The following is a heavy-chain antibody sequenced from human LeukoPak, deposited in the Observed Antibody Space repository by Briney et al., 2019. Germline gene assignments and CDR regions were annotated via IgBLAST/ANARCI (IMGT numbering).Heavy chain of an antibody. J-gene: IGHJ4*02. Sequence: GGSQRLSCTASGFTFSGYDMHWVRQAPGKGLEWVAFIRYDGSNKYYADSVKGRFTTSRDNSKNTLYLQMNSLRAEDTAVYYCAKSHCATVTCSYDDWGQGTLVTVSA. D-gene: IGHD2-15*01. CDR2: IRYDGSNK. V-gene: IGHV3-30*02. CDR1: GFTFSGYD. CDR3: AKSHCATVTCSYDD.